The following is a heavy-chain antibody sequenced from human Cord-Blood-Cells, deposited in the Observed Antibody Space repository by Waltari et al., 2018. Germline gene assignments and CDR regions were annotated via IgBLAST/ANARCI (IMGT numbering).Heavy chain of an antibody. CDR1: GGTFSSFA. V-gene: IGHV1-69*01. D-gene: IGHD3-22*01. J-gene: IGHJ4*02. CDR2: IIPIFGTA. CDR3: ARAHESYYYDSSGYYDY. Sequence: QVQLVQSGAEVKKPGSSVKVSCKASGGTFSSFAISWVRQAPGQGLEWMGGIIPIFGTANDAQKFQGRVTITADESTSTAYMELSSLRSEDTAVYYCARAHESYYYDSSGYYDYWGQGTLVTVSS.